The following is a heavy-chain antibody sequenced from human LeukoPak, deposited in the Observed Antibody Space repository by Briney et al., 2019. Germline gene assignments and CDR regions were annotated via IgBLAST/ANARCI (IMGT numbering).Heavy chain of an antibody. CDR2: INPNSGGT. Sequence: ASVKVSCKASGYTFTGYYMHWVRQAPGQGLEWVGWINPNSGGTNYAQKFQGRVTMTRDTSISTAYMELSRLRSDDTAVYYCATPRGPNCSGGSCYGGGFDYWGQGTLVTVSS. CDR3: ATPRGPNCSGGSCYGGGFDY. V-gene: IGHV1-2*02. J-gene: IGHJ4*02. CDR1: GYTFTGYY. D-gene: IGHD2-15*01.